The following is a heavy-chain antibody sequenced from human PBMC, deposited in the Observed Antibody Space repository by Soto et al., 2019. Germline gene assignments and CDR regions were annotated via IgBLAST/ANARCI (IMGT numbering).Heavy chain of an antibody. CDR1: GGSISSGGYY. V-gene: IGHV4-31*03. J-gene: IGHJ3*02. D-gene: IGHD5-12*01. CDR2: IYYSGST. CDR3: AREGGYAKVEDDAFDI. Sequence: SETLSLTCTVSGGSISSGGYYWSWIRQHPGKGLEWIGYIYYSGSTYYNPSLKSRVTISVDTSKNQFSLKLSSVTAADTAVYYCAREGGYAKVEDDAFDIWGQGTMVTVSS.